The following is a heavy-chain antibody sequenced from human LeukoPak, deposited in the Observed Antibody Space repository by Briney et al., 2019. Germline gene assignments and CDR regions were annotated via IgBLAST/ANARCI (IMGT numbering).Heavy chain of an antibody. J-gene: IGHJ6*03. D-gene: IGHD4-11*01. CDR1: GGSISSYY. CDR2: IYTSGST. Sequence: SETLSLTCTVSGGSISSYYWSWIRQPAGKGLEWIGRIYTSGSTNYNPSLKSRVTISVGKSQKQFSLKLSSVTAADTAVYYCAKDDDSNYRVRPHRSYYYYMDDWGKGTTVTVSS. V-gene: IGHV4-4*07. CDR3: AKDDDSNYRVRPHRSYYYYMDD.